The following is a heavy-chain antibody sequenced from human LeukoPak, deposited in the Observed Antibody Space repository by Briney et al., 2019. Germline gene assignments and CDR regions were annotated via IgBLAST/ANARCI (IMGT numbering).Heavy chain of an antibody. CDR1: GFTFSSYA. V-gene: IGHV4-39*01. CDR2: IYYSGST. Sequence: GSLRLSCAASGFTFSSYAMSWVRQAPGKGLEWIGSIYYSGSTYYNPSLKSRVTISVDTSKNQFSLKLSSVTAADTAVYYCARRELRYFDWLQDSSEYFQHWGQGTLVTVSS. J-gene: IGHJ1*01. CDR3: ARRELRYFDWLQDSSEYFQH. D-gene: IGHD3-9*01.